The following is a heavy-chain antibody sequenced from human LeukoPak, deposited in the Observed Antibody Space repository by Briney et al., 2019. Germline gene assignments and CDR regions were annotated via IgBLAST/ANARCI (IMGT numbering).Heavy chain of an antibody. CDR3: AKDQYYYDSSSGYYPFDY. CDR1: GFTFSSYG. J-gene: IGHJ4*02. Sequence: AGGSLRLSCAASGFTFSSYGMHWVRQAPGKGLEWVAFIRYDGSNKYYADSVKGRFTISRDNSKNTLYLQMNSLRAEDTAVYYCAKDQYYYDSSSGYYPFDYWGQGTLVTVSS. CDR2: IRYDGSNK. V-gene: IGHV3-30*02. D-gene: IGHD3-22*01.